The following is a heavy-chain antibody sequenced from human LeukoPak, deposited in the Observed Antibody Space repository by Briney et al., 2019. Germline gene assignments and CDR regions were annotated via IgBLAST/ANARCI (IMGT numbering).Heavy chain of an antibody. CDR3: ASRKNLSIAVAGSFDY. CDR1: GGTFSSYA. CDR2: IIPILGIA. Sequence: SVKVSCKASGGTFSSYAISWVRQAPGQGLEWMGRIIPILGIANYAQKFQGRVTITADKSTSTAYMELSSLRSEDTAVYYCASRKNLSIAVAGSFDYWGQGTPVTVSS. D-gene: IGHD6-19*01. V-gene: IGHV1-69*04. J-gene: IGHJ4*02.